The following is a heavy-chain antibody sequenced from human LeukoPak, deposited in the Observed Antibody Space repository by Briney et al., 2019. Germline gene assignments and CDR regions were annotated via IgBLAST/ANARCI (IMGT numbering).Heavy chain of an antibody. CDR2: MNPNSGNT. CDR1: GYTFTSYD. V-gene: IGHV1-8*01. D-gene: IGHD3-10*01. J-gene: IGHJ6*02. CDR3: ARPLTRKVRGVIPTGMDV. Sequence: SVKVSCKASGYTFTSYDINWERQATGQGLEWMGWMNPNSGNTGYAQKFQGRVTMTRNTSISTAYMELSSLRSEDTAVYYCARPLTRKVRGVIPTGMDVWGQGTTVTVSS.